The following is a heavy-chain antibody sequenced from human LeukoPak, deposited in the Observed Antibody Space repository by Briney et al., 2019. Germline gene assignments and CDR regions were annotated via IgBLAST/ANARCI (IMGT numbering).Heavy chain of an antibody. CDR1: GYTFTGYY. D-gene: IGHD1-26*01. J-gene: IGHJ4*02. V-gene: IGHV1-2*02. CDR2: INPNSGDT. Sequence: GAPVKVSCKASGYTFTGYYIHWVRQAPGQGLEWMGWINPNSGDTRYIQKFQGRVTMTRDTSISTAYVELIRLRSDDTAVYYCARDGAVNTFDYWGQGTLVAVSS. CDR3: ARDGAVNTFDY.